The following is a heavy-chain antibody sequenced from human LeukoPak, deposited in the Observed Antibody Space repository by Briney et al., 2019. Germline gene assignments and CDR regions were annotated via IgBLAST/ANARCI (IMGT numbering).Heavy chain of an antibody. D-gene: IGHD2-2*01. V-gene: IGHV3-74*01. Sequence: GGSLRLSCAASGFTFSSYWMHWVRQAPGKGLVWVSRINSDGSSTSYADSVKGRFTISRDNAKNTLYLQMNSLRAEDTAVYYCARVTVGGIVVEPAAMFWDYYYYYMDVWGKGTTVTVSS. CDR2: INSDGSST. J-gene: IGHJ6*03. CDR1: GFTFSSYW. CDR3: ARVTVGGIVVEPAAMFWDYYYYYMDV.